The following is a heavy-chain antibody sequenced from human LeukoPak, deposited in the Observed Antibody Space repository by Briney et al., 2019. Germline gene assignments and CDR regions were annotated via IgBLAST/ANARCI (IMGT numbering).Heavy chain of an antibody. CDR2: IYSGGST. J-gene: IGHJ4*02. D-gene: IGHD4-17*01. CDR3: ARGSTTVTTLDY. Sequence: GGSLRLSCAASGFTVSSNYMSWVRQAPGKGLEWVSVIYSGGSTYYADSVKGRFTISRDNPKNTLYLQMNSLRAEDTAVYYCARGSTTVTTLDYWGQGTLVTVSS. V-gene: IGHV3-66*01. CDR1: GFTVSSNY.